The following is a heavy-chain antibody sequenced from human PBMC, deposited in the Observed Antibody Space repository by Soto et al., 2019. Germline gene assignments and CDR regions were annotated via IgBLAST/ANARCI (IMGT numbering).Heavy chain of an antibody. Sequence: GASEKVSCKASGDTFSDYDINWVRQAPGQGLEWMGWIHLGGRKTSFAQKFQGRLTMTGDTSIDTAYMDLTSLTSEDTAVYYCAITPGWFAGMAVWGQGTTVTVSS. J-gene: IGHJ6*02. CDR2: IHLGGRKT. CDR3: AITPGWFAGMAV. V-gene: IGHV1-8*01. D-gene: IGHD6-19*01. CDR1: GDTFSDYD.